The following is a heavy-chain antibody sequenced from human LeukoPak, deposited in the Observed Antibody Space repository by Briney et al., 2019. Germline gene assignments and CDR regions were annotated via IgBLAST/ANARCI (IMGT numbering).Heavy chain of an antibody. CDR1: GYTFTSYY. J-gene: IGHJ6*03. Sequence: ASVKVSCKASGYTFTSYYMHWVRQAPGQGLEWMGIINPGGGSTSYAQQFQGRVTMTRDTSISTAYMELSRLRSDDTAVYYCARAGITIFGVVADYMDVWGKGTTVTVSS. CDR3: ARAGITIFGVVADYMDV. CDR2: INPGGGST. V-gene: IGHV1-46*01. D-gene: IGHD3-3*01.